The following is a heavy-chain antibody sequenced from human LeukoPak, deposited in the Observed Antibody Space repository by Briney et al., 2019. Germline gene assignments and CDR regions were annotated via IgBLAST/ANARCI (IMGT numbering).Heavy chain of an antibody. Sequence: GGSLRLSCAASGFTFSSYWMSWVRQAPGKGLEWVANIKKDGSEKYYVDSVKGRFTISRDNAKTSLYLQMNSLRAEDTAVYYCARDTIFGVVIIVLDYWGQGTLVTVSS. CDR1: GFTFSSYW. J-gene: IGHJ4*02. V-gene: IGHV3-7*01. D-gene: IGHD3-3*01. CDR3: ARDTIFGVVIIVLDY. CDR2: IKKDGSEK.